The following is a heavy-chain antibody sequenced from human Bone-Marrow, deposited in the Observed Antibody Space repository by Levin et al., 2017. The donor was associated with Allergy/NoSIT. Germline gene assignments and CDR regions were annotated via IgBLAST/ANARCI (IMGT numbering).Heavy chain of an antibody. D-gene: IGHD4-11*01. CDR3: ANLYSDYVDY. J-gene: IGHJ4*02. CDR2: VSETGSGS. V-gene: IGHV3-23*01. Sequence: GESLKISCVASGFTFSSFAMSWVRQAPGKGLEWIAAVSETGSGSYYADSVEGRFTISRDNSKNTVYLHMISVTVEDTAVYFCANLYSDYVDYWGQGTLVTVSS. CDR1: GFTFSSFA.